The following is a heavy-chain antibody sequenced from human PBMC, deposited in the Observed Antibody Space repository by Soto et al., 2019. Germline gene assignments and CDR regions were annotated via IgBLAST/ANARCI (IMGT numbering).Heavy chain of an antibody. J-gene: IGHJ4*02. CDR2: IDTSGST. CDR3: ARGGQDFWSGPFDY. V-gene: IGHV4-4*07. D-gene: IGHD3-3*01. Sequence: LSLTCTVSGGSISNYYCNWIRQPAGKGLEWIGRIDTSGSTNYNPSLKSRVTMSVDTPKQEFSLKLSSVTAADTALYYCARGGQDFWSGPFDYWGRGALVTVSS. CDR1: GGSISNYY.